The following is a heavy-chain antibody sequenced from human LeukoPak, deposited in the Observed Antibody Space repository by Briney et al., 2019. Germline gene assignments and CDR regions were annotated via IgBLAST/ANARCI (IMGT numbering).Heavy chain of an antibody. V-gene: IGHV4-34*01. CDR3: ARKRPNMVRGVIFSYYFDY. CDR2: INHSGST. Sequence: SETLSLTCAVYGGSFSGYYWSWIRQPPGKGLEWIGEINHSGSTNYNPSLKSRVTISVDTSKNQFSLKLNSVTAADTAVYYCARKRPNMVRGVIFSYYFDYWGQGTLVTVSS. CDR1: GGSFSGYY. J-gene: IGHJ4*02. D-gene: IGHD3-10*01.